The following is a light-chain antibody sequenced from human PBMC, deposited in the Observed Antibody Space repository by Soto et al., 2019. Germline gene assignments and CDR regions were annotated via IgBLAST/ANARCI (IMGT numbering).Light chain of an antibody. CDR1: QSISSW. Sequence: GYIVTITCRASQSISSWLAWYQQKPGKAPKLLIYDASSLESGVPSRFSGSGSGTEFTLTISSLQPDDFATYYCQQYNSYPYTFGQGTKVDIK. CDR3: QQYNSYPYT. V-gene: IGKV1-5*01. CDR2: DAS. J-gene: IGKJ2*01.